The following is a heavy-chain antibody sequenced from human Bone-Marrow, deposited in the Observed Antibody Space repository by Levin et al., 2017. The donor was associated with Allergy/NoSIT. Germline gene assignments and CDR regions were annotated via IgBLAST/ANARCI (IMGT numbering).Heavy chain of an antibody. CDR2: MNPNSGNT. V-gene: IGHV1-8*01. CDR3: ARGGGRWDYYYGMDV. D-gene: IGHD3-10*01. CDR1: GYTFTSYD. J-gene: IGHJ6*02. Sequence: GESLKISCKASGYTFTSYDINWVRQATGQGLEWMGWMNPNSGNTGYAQKFQGRVTMTRNTSISTAYMELSSLRSEDTAVYYCARGGGRWDYYYGMDVWGQGTTVTVSS.